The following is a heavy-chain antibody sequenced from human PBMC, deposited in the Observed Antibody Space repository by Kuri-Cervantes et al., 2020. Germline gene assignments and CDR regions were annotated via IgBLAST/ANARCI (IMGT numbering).Heavy chain of an antibody. V-gene: IGHV3-43D*04. CDR3: AREQKYYNFWSGYYIGRRRDAFDI. D-gene: IGHD3-3*01. CDR2: ISWDGGST. CDR1: GFTFDDYA. J-gene: IGHJ3*02. Sequence: GGSLRLSCAASGFTFDDYAMHWVRQAPGKGLEWVSLISWDGGSTYYADSVKGRFTISRDNAKNSLYLQMNSLRAEDTALYYCAREQKYYNFWSGYYIGRRRDAFDIWGQGTMVTVSS.